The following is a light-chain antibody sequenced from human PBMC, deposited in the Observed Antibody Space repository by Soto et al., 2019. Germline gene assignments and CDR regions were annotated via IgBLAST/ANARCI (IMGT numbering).Light chain of an antibody. Sequence: DIQMTQSTSSLSACVANRVTITCRASQGSRNDLGWYQQKPGKAPKRLICAASSLQSGVPSRFSGSGSGTEVTLTISSLQPEDFATYYCQHYNSYSEAFGQGTKVDIK. V-gene: IGKV1-17*01. CDR2: AAS. CDR1: QGSRND. J-gene: IGKJ1*01. CDR3: QHYNSYSEA.